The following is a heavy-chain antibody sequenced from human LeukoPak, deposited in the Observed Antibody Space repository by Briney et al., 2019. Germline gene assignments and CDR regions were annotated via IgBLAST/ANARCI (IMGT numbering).Heavy chain of an antibody. D-gene: IGHD5-18*01. CDR2: ISYDGSNK. V-gene: IGHV3-30-3*01. Sequence: GGSLRLSCAASGFTFSSYAMHWVRQAPGKGLEWVAVISYDGSNKYYADSVKGRLTISRDNSKNTLYLQMNSLRAEDTAVYYCARDRSSGIQLPDYWGQGTLVTVSS. CDR3: ARDRSSGIQLPDY. CDR1: GFTFSSYA. J-gene: IGHJ4*02.